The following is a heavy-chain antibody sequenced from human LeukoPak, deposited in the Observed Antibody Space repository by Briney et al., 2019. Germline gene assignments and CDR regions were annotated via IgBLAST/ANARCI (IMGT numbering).Heavy chain of an antibody. CDR2: INSDGSST. CDR1: GFTFSSYW. D-gene: IGHD6-13*01. CDR3: ARDGVIAAADYYYGMDV. Sequence: PGRSLRLSCAASGFTFSSYWMHWVRQAPGKGLVWVSRINSDGSSTTYADSVKGRFTISRDNAKNTLYLQMNSLRAEDTAVYYCARDGVIAAADYYYGMDVWGQGTTVTVSS. V-gene: IGHV3-74*01. J-gene: IGHJ6*02.